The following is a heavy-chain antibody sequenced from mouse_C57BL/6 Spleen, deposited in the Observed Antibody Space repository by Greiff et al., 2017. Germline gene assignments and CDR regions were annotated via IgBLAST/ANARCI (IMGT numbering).Heavy chain of an antibody. CDR3: ARGALRTPFAY. CDR1: GYTFTSYW. V-gene: IGHV1-69*01. D-gene: IGHD1-1*01. Sequence: QVQLQQPGAELVMPGASVTLSCKASGYTFTSYWMHWVKQRPGQGLEWIGEIDPSDSYTNYNQKFKGKSTLTVDKSSSTAYMQLSSLTSEDSAVYYCARGALRTPFAYWGQGTLVTVSA. CDR2: IDPSDSYT. J-gene: IGHJ3*01.